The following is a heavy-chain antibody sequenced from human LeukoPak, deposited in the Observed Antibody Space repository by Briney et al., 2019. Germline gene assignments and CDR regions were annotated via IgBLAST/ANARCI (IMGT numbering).Heavy chain of an antibody. Sequence: ASVKVSCKASGGTFSSYVINWVRQAPGQGLEWMGGILPIFGTAIYAQRFQGRLTITADESTNSAYMELNRLRSDDTAVYYCARAEDRGRYFDWLPGFDPWGQGTLVTVSS. V-gene: IGHV1-69*13. CDR1: GGTFSSYV. J-gene: IGHJ5*02. D-gene: IGHD3-9*01. CDR3: ARAEDRGRYFDWLPGFDP. CDR2: ILPIFGTA.